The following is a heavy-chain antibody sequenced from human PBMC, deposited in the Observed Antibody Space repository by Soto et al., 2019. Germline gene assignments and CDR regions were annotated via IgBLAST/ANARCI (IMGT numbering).Heavy chain of an antibody. CDR3: ARIDCTGGSCRPYAYYDMDV. CDR2: IWYDGSKK. V-gene: IGHV3-33*01. J-gene: IGHJ6*02. CDR1: GFTFNTYG. D-gene: IGHD2-15*01. Sequence: QVQLVESGGGVVQPGRSLRLSCAASGFTFNTYGVHWVRQAPGKGLEWVAVIWYDGSKKYYADSVKGRFTISRDNSKNTMYLQMNSLRAEDTAVYYCARIDCTGGSCRPYAYYDMDVWGQGTTVTVS.